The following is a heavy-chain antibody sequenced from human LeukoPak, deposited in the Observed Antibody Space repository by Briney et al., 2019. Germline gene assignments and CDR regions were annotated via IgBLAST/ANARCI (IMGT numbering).Heavy chain of an antibody. CDR1: GFTFDDYA. Sequence: GGSLRLSCAASGFTFDDYAMHWVRQAPGKGLEWVSGISWNSGSIGYADSVKGRFTISRDNAKNSLYLQMNSLRAEDTAVYYCASVKYDFWSGYSSPYYFDYWGQGTLVTVSS. V-gene: IGHV3-9*01. J-gene: IGHJ4*02. CDR2: ISWNSGSI. CDR3: ASVKYDFWSGYSSPYYFDY. D-gene: IGHD3-3*01.